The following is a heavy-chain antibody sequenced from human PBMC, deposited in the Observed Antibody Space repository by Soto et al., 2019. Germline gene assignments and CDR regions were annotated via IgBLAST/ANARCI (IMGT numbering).Heavy chain of an antibody. Sequence: GGSLRLSCAASGFTFSSYSMNWVRQAPGKGLEWVSYISSSSSTIYYADSVKGRFTISRDNAKNSLYLQMNSLRAEDTAVYYCARDVPGYDGSGPGVFDYWGQGTLVTVSS. CDR1: GFTFSSYS. CDR3: ARDVPGYDGSGPGVFDY. J-gene: IGHJ4*02. D-gene: IGHD3-10*01. V-gene: IGHV3-48*04. CDR2: ISSSSSTI.